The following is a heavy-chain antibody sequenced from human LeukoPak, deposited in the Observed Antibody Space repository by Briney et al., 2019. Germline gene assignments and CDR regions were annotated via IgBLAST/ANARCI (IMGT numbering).Heavy chain of an antibody. CDR3: ATTSQYCSGGSCYFDGFDI. Sequence: GESLKISCQASGYSFTSSWIGWVRQMPGKGLESMGIIYPGDSDTRYSSSFQGQVTISADKSISTAYLQWSSLKASDTAMYYCATTSQYCSGGSCYFDGFDIWGQGTMVTVSS. CDR2: IYPGDSDT. CDR1: GYSFTSSW. V-gene: IGHV5-51*01. J-gene: IGHJ3*02. D-gene: IGHD2-15*01.